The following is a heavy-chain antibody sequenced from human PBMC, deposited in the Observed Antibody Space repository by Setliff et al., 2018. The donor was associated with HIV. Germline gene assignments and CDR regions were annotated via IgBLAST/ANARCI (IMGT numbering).Heavy chain of an antibody. CDR1: GFNFGDYW. J-gene: IGHJ5*02. CDR2: INEDGSKN. Sequence: GGSLRLSCAASGFNFGDYWMIWVRQAPGKGLEWVATINEDGSKNYYVGSVWGRFTISRDNAKNSLYLQMNSLRADDTAVYYCAALSLRTNSVYGIISTRFDPWGQGTLVTVSS. D-gene: IGHD2-8*01. V-gene: IGHV3-7*03. CDR3: AALSLRTNSVYGIISTRFDP.